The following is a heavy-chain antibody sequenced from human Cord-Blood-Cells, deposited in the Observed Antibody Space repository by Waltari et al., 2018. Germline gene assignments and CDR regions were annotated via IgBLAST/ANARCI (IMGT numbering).Heavy chain of an antibody. CDR1: GGSISSSSYY. CDR3: ARPQGICSGGSCYSDAFDI. Sequence: QLQLQESGPGLVKPSETLSLTCTVSGGSISSSSYYWGWIRQPPGKGLEWIGSIYYSGSPYYNPSLKSRVTITVDTSKNQFSLKLSSVTAADTAVYYCARPQGICSGGSCYSDAFDIWGQGTMVTVSS. CDR2: IYYSGSP. D-gene: IGHD2-15*01. J-gene: IGHJ3*02. V-gene: IGHV4-39*01.